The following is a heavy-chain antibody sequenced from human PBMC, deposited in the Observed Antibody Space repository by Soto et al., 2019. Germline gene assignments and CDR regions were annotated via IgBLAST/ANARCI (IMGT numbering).Heavy chain of an antibody. CDR2: IHPSGGT. D-gene: IGHD4-4*01. J-gene: IGHJ4*02. CDR1: GGSISSGTYY. CDR3: ARGQDYSKSGY. Sequence: SETLSLTCTVSGGSISSGTYYWNWIRQSPGKGLEWIGCIHPSGGTHYNPSLKSRVSISDDTSKNQFSLKMSPVTAADTAVYYCARGQDYSKSGYWGQGTLVTVSS. V-gene: IGHV4-31*03.